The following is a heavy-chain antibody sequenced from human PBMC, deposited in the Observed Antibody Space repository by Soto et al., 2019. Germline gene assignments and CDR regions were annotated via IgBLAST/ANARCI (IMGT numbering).Heavy chain of an antibody. CDR3: ARNAVAGTHYYYGMDV. V-gene: IGHV1-69*02. J-gene: IGHJ6*02. CDR2: IIPILGIA. D-gene: IGHD6-19*01. CDR1: GGTFSSYT. Sequence: QVQLVQSGAEVKKPGSSVKVSCKASGGTFSSYTISWVRQAPGQGLEWMGRIIPILGIANYAQKFQGRVTITADKPTSTAYMELSSLRSEDTAVYYCARNAVAGTHYYYGMDVWGQGTTVTVSS.